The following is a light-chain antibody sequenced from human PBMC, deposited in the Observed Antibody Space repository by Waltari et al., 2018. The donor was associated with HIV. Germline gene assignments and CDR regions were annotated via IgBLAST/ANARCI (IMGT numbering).Light chain of an antibody. V-gene: IGKV4-1*01. CDR3: QQYYSTPHT. CDR2: WAS. Sequence: DIVMTQSPDSLAVSLGERATINCKSSQRVLYSSNNKNYLAWYQQKPGQPPKLLIYWASTRESGVHDRFSGSGSGTDFTLTISSLQAEDVAVYYCQQYYSTPHTFGPGTKVDIK. CDR1: QRVLYSSNNKNY. J-gene: IGKJ3*01.